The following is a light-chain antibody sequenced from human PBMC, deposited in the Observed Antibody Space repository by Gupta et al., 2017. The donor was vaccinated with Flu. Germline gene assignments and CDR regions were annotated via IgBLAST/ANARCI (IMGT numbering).Light chain of an antibody. CDR2: KAS. V-gene: IGKV1-5*03. J-gene: IGKJ1*01. CDR3: QQYHSYPWT. CDR1: QVISNR. Sequence: DIQTTQSPSTLSASVGDRVTITCRASQVISNRLAWYQQKPGKAPKLLIYKASSLESGVPSRFSGSGSGTEFTLTISSLQPDDFATYYCQQYHSYPWTFGQGTKVEIK.